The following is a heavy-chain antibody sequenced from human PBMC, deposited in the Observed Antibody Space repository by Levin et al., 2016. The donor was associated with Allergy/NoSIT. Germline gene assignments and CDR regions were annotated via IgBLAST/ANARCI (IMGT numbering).Heavy chain of an antibody. CDR2: ISYDGSNK. D-gene: IGHD6-13*01. CDR3: AKDFGWDGSSPSPLNYYYGMDV. J-gene: IGHJ6*02. V-gene: IGHV3-30*18. Sequence: VRQAPGKGLEWVAVISYDGSNKYYADSVKGRFTISRDNSKNTLYLQMNSLRAEDTAVYYCAKDFGWDGSSPSPLNYYYGMDVWGQGTTVTVSS.